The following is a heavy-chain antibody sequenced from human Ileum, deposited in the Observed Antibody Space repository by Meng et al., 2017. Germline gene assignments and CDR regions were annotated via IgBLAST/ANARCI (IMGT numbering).Heavy chain of an antibody. CDR2: ISAYNGNT. J-gene: IGHJ5*02. CDR3: ARINLGGWYEGGVDP. V-gene: IGHV1-18*01. CDR1: CYTFTSYG. Sequence: QVRLVQQGAEVKKPGASVKVSCKASCYTFTSYGISGVRQAPGQGLEWMGWISAYNGNTNYAQKLQGRVTMTTDTSTSTAYMELRSLRSDDTAVYYCARINLGGWYEGGVDPWGQGTLVTVSS. D-gene: IGHD6-19*01.